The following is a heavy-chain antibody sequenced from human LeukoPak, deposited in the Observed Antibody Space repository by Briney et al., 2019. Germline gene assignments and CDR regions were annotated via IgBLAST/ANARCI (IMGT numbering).Heavy chain of an antibody. V-gene: IGHV3-7*01. J-gene: IGHJ4*02. CDR2: IKVDGSDK. D-gene: IGHD7-27*01. CDR3: ARNWGFHDY. Sequence: GGSLRLSCAASGFIVGSFAMAWVRQAPGKGLEWVANIKVDGSDKYYVDSVKGRFTISRDNAKNSLYLQMNSLRAEDTAVYYCARNWGFHDYWGQGTLVTVSS. CDR1: GFIVGSFA.